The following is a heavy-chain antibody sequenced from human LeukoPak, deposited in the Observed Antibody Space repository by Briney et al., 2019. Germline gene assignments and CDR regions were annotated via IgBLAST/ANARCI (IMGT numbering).Heavy chain of an antibody. D-gene: IGHD2-2*02. CDR2: ISAYTGDT. Sequence: ASVKVSCKASGGTFSSYAISWVRQAPGQGLEWVAWISAYTGDTISAQKLQGRVTMTTELSTSTAYMELRSLRSDDTAVYYCVAYRLEAFDIWGQGTMVTVSS. CDR3: VAYRLEAFDI. V-gene: IGHV1-18*01. J-gene: IGHJ3*02. CDR1: GGTFSSYA.